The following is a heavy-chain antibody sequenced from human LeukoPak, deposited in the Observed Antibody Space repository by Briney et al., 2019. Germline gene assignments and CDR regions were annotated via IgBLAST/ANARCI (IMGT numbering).Heavy chain of an antibody. Sequence: GGSLRLSCAASGFTFSSYEMNWVRQAPGKGLEWVSYISSSGSTIYYADSVKGRFTISRDNAKNSLYLQMNSLRAEDTAVYYCARDCSGGSCYRGPNDAFDIWGQGTMVTVSS. CDR1: GFTFSSYE. CDR3: ARDCSGGSCYRGPNDAFDI. D-gene: IGHD2-15*01. V-gene: IGHV3-48*03. J-gene: IGHJ3*02. CDR2: ISSSGSTI.